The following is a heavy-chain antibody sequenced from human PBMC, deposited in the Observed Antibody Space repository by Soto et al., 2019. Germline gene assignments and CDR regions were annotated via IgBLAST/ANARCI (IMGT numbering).Heavy chain of an antibody. J-gene: IGHJ2*01. CDR2: INHSGST. CDR1: GWSFSGNY. CDR3: AREESSGWYWYFDL. Sequence: PSETLSLTCAVYGWSFSGNYWSWIHQPPGKGLEWIGEINHSGSTNYNPSLKSRVTISVDTSKNQFSLKLSSVTAADTAVYYCAREESSGWYWYFDLWGRGTLVTVS. V-gene: IGHV4-34*01. D-gene: IGHD6-19*01.